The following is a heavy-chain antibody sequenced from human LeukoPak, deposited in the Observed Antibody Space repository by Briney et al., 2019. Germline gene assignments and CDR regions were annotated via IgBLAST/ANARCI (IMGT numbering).Heavy chain of an antibody. Sequence: SETLSLTCTVSGGSISSSSYYWGWIHQPPGKGLEWIGSIYYSGGTYYNPSLKSRVTISVDTSKNQFSLKLSSVTAADTAVYYCARRLSTYSSSPYFDYWGQGTLVTVSS. CDR1: GGSISSSSYY. CDR2: IYYSGGT. D-gene: IGHD6-6*01. V-gene: IGHV4-39*01. J-gene: IGHJ4*02. CDR3: ARRLSTYSSSPYFDY.